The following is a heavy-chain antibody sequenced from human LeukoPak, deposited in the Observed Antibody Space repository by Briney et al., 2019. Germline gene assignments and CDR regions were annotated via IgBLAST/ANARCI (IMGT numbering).Heavy chain of an antibody. V-gene: IGHV1-69*05. D-gene: IGHD3-22*01. CDR3: ARTGYYDSSGMGFDY. Sequence: SVKVSCKASGGTFSSYAISWVRQAPGQGLEWMGGIIPIFGTANYAQKLQGRVTMTTDTSTSTAYMELRSLRSDDTAVYYCARTGYYDSSGMGFDYWGQGTLVTVSS. CDR1: GGTFSSYA. CDR2: IIPIFGTA. J-gene: IGHJ4*02.